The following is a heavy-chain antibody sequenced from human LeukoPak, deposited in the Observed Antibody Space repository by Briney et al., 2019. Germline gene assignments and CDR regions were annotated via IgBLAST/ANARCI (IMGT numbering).Heavy chain of an antibody. CDR1: GFTFSNSW. V-gene: IGHV3-30*02. J-gene: IGHJ6*03. D-gene: IGHD2-21*01. CDR3: AKAYCGGDCLGGAYYYMDV. CDR2: IWYGGSNK. Sequence: PGGSLRLSCAASGFTFSNSWMNWVRQAPGKGLEWVAVIWYGGSNKYYADSVKGRFTISRDNSKNTLYLQMNSLRAEDTAVYYCAKAYCGGDCLGGAYYYMDVWGKGTTVTVSS.